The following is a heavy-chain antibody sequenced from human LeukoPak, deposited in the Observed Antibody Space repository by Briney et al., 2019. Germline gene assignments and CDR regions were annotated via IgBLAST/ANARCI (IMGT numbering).Heavy chain of an antibody. D-gene: IGHD3-3*02. CDR1: GFTFSRYW. Sequence: GGSLRLSCAASGFTFSRYWMSWVRQAPGKGLEWVANIKQDGSEKYYVDSVKGRFTISRDNGKNSLYLQMNSLRPEDTAVYCCARPRLPSFYFDYWGQGALVTVSS. J-gene: IGHJ4*02. V-gene: IGHV3-7*05. CDR3: ARPRLPSFYFDY. CDR2: IKQDGSEK.